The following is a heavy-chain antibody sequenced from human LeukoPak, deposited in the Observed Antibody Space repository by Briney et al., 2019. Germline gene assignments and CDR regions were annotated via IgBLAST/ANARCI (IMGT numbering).Heavy chain of an antibody. CDR1: GFTSDDYG. CDR3: AQGGSGWDYYYYYMDV. CDR2: INWNGGST. V-gene: IGHV3-20*04. D-gene: IGHD6-19*01. Sequence: GGSLRLSCAASGFTSDDYGMSWVRQAPGKGLEWVSGINWNGGSTGYADSVKGRFTISRDNAKNSLYLQMNSLRAEDTALYYCAQGGSGWDYYYYYMDVWGKGTTVTVSS. J-gene: IGHJ6*03.